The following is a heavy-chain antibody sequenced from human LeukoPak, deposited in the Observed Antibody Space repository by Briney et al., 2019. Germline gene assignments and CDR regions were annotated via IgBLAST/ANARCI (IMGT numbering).Heavy chain of an antibody. Sequence: GGSLRLSCAASGFTFSSYSMNWVRQAPGKGLEWVSSISSSSSYIYYADSVKGRFTISRDNAKNSLYLQMNSLRAEDTAVYYCARDTIFGVVITLGYWGQGTLVTVSS. D-gene: IGHD3-3*01. J-gene: IGHJ4*02. CDR1: GFTFSSYS. CDR3: ARDTIFGVVITLGY. V-gene: IGHV3-21*01. CDR2: ISSSSSYI.